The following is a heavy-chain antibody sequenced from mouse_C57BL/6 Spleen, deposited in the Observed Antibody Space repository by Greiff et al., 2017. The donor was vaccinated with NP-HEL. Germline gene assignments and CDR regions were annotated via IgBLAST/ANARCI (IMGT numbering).Heavy chain of an antibody. D-gene: IGHD1-1*01. CDR1: GCTVPPAR. CDR3: ARDYGSSYDYFDY. V-gene: IGHV1-53*01. CDR2: INPRTGGT. Sequence: QVQLQQPGTELVKPAVVGKVGGKVVGCTVPPARRPLRTPVRSPSLYFILTINPRTGGTNYNEKFKSKATLTVDKSSSTAYMQLSSLTSEDSAVYYCARDYGSSYDYFDYWGQGTTLTVSS. J-gene: IGHJ2*01.